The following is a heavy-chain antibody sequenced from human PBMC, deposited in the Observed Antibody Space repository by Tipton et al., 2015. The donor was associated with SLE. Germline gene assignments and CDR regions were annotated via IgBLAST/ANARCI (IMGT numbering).Heavy chain of an antibody. J-gene: IGHJ4*02. CDR1: GFTFSSYA. CDR2: ISGSGGST. CDR3: ANIAARVPFDY. V-gene: IGHV3-23*01. D-gene: IGHD6-6*01. Sequence: SLRLSCSASGFTFSSYAMHWVRQAPGKGLEWVSAISGSGGSTYYADSVKGRFTISRDNSKNTLYLQMNSLRAEDTAVYYCANIAARVPFDYWGQGTLVTVSS.